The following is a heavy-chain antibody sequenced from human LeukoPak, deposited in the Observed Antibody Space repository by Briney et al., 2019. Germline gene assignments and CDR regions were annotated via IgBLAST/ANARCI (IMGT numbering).Heavy chain of an antibody. CDR2: IIPILGIA. V-gene: IGHV1-69*02. CDR1: GGTFSSYT. Sequence: SVKVSCKASGGTFSSYTISWVRQAPGQGLEWMGRIIPILGIANYAQKFQGRVTITADKSTSTAHMELSSLRSEDTAVYYCASPCSGASCTGYFDCWGQGTLVTVSS. CDR3: ASPCSGASCTGYFDC. D-gene: IGHD2-15*01. J-gene: IGHJ4*02.